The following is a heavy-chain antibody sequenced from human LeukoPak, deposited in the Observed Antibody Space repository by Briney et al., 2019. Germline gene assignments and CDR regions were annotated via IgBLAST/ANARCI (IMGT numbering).Heavy chain of an antibody. D-gene: IGHD5-18*01. CDR2: IKGDGSST. CDR1: GFTFSSYW. CDR3: AGDGYSFGHDFDY. J-gene: IGHJ4*02. V-gene: IGHV3-74*01. Sequence: PGGSLRLSCAASGFTFSSYWMHWVRHTPGKGLVWVSRIKGDGSSTSYADSVKGRFIISRDNAKNTLYLQMNSLRAEDTAVYYCAGDGYSFGHDFDYWGQGTLVTVSS.